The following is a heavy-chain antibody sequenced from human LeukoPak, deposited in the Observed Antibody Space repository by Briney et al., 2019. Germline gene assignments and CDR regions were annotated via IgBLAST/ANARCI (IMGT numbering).Heavy chain of an antibody. D-gene: IGHD5-24*01. CDR1: GFTFSSHT. CDR3: ARGGGWLQLRVDYYYYYMDV. CDR2: ISRSSSYI. V-gene: IGHV3-21*01. J-gene: IGHJ6*03. Sequence: GGSLRLSCAASGFTFSSHTMNWVRQAPGKGLEWVSSISRSSSYISYADSVKGRFTISRDNAKNSLYLQMNSLRAEDTAVYYCARGGGWLQLRVDYYYYYMDVWGKGTTVTVSS.